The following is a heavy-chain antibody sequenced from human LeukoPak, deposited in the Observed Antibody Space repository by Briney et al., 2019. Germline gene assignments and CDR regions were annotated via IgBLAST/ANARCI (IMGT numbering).Heavy chain of an antibody. V-gene: IGHV3-30*02. CDR3: ANGRGDY. D-gene: IGHD3-10*01. CDR2: IQYDGSNE. J-gene: IGHJ4*02. Sequence: GGSLRLSCAASGFTFSSYGMHWVRQAPGKGLEWVAYIQYDGSNEQYADSVKGRFTISRDNAKNTLNLQMNSLRAEDTAVYYCANGRGDYWGQGTLVTVSS. CDR1: GFTFSSYG.